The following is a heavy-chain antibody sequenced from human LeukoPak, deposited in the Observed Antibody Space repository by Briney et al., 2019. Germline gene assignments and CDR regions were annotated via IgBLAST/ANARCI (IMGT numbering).Heavy chain of an antibody. Sequence: GGSLRLSCAASGFTFSSFGMNWVRPVPGKGLEWVSSISSSATYISYADSVKGRFTISRDNAKNSLYLQMNSLRAEDTAVYYCARIDAFDIWGQGTMVTVSS. CDR2: ISSSATYI. CDR3: ARIDAFDI. CDR1: GFTFSSFG. V-gene: IGHV3-21*06. J-gene: IGHJ3*02.